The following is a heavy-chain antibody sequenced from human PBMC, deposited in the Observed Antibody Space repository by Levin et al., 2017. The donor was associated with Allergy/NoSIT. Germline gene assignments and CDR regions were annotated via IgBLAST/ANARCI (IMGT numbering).Heavy chain of an antibody. CDR1: GLTFTRYG. V-gene: IGHV3-30*03. CDR2: ISYEGSNT. D-gene: IGHD1-14*01. Sequence: GESLKISCAASGLTFTRYGMHWVRQAPGKGLECVAIISYEGSNTFYADSVKGRFTISRDNSKNTLFLQMNSLRTEDTAVYYCATHNLDYWGQGTVVTVSS. J-gene: IGHJ4*02. CDR3: ATHNLDY.